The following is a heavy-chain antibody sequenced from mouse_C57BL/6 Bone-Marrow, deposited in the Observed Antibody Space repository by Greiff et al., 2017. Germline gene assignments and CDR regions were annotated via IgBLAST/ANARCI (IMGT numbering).Heavy chain of an antibody. V-gene: IGHV5-6*01. CDR3: ARRGLRSFAY. D-gene: IGHD1-1*01. CDR2: ISSGGSYT. J-gene: IGHJ3*01. Sequence: VQLKESGGDLVKPGGSLKLSCAASGFTFSSYGMSWVRQTPDKRLEWVATISSGGSYTYYPDSVKGRFTISRDNAKNTLYLQMSSLKSEDTAMYYCARRGLRSFAYGGQGTLVTVSA. CDR1: GFTFSSYG.